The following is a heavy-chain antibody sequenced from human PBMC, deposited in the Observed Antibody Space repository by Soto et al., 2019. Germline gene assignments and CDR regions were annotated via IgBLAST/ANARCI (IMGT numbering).Heavy chain of an antibody. J-gene: IGHJ6*02. CDR1: GFSFSSNA. CDR3: AKLGFCSGGTCHLDYYNGVDV. V-gene: IGHV3-23*01. CDR2: IGSGGTT. D-gene: IGHD2-15*01. Sequence: EVQLLESGGGVVQPGGSLRLSCAASGFSFSSNAMTWVGQAPGQGLEWVSTIGSGGTTYYADSVKGRFTISRDNSKNTQSLQMNSLRVEDMGVYYCAKLGFCSGGTCHLDYYNGVDVWGQGTTVTVSS.